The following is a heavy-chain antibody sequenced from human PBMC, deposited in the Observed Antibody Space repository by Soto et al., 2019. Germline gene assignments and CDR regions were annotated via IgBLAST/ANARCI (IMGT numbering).Heavy chain of an antibody. V-gene: IGHV1-18*04. D-gene: IGHD3-10*01. Sequence: ASVKVSCKASGYTFTDHHMHWVRQAPGQGLEWMGWISAYNGNTNYAQKLQGRATMTTDTSTSTAYMELRSLRSDDTAVYYCARGAMVRGVNIASAFDIWGQGTMVTVSS. CDR1: GYTFTDHH. J-gene: IGHJ3*02. CDR2: ISAYNGNT. CDR3: ARGAMVRGVNIASAFDI.